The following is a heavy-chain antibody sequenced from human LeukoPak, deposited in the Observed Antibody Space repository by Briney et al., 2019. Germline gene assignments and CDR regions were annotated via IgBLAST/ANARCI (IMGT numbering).Heavy chain of an antibody. V-gene: IGHV4-59*08. CDR2: IYYSGST. D-gene: IGHD6-19*01. CDR3: ARRVAVTGIYCFDL. J-gene: IGHJ4*01. CDR1: GGSISSYY. Sequence: SETLSLTCTVSGGSISSYYWSWIRQPPGKGLEWIGCIYYSGSTNYNPSLKSRVTISVEKSKNQFSLKLTSVTAADTAVYYCARRVAVTGIYCFDLWGQEPRSPSPQ.